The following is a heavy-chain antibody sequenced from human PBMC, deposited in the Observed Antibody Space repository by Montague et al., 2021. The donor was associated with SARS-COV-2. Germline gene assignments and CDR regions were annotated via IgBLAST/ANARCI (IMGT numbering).Heavy chain of an antibody. CDR3: ARILATVNAFDI. CDR1: GFSLSTSGMC. CDR2: XDWDDDK. Sequence: PALVKPTQILTLTCTFSGFSLSTSGMCVSWIRQPPGKALEWLARXDWDDDKYYSTSLKTRLTIFKDTSKNQVVLTMTNMDPVDTATYYCARILATVNAFDIWGQGTMVTVSS. V-gene: IGHV2-70*11. D-gene: IGHD4-17*01. J-gene: IGHJ3*02.